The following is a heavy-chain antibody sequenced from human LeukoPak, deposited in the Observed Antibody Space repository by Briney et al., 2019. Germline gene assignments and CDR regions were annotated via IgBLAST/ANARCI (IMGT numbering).Heavy chain of an antibody. D-gene: IGHD2-2*01. CDR3: ARDQEHCSGTSCYPYWYDS. V-gene: IGHV1-69*05. CDR1: GGTFSSYA. J-gene: IGHJ5*01. CDR2: IIPIFGTA. Sequence: SVKVSCKASGGTFSSYAISWVRQAPGQGLEWMGGIIPIFGTANYAQKFQGRVTITTDESTSTAYMELSSLRSEDTAVYYCARDQEHCSGTSCYPYWYDSWGQGTLVTVSS.